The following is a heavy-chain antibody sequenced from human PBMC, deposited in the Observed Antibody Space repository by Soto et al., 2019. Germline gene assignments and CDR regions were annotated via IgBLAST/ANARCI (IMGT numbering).Heavy chain of an antibody. Sequence: EASVQVSCKASGCTFSSYAIIWVRQAPGQGLEWMGGISPIFGTANYAQKFQGRVTITADESTSTAYMELSSVRSEDTAVYYCATFLMRYCSSTSCHTRLDPWGQGTLVTVSS. J-gene: IGHJ5*02. CDR3: ATFLMRYCSSTSCHTRLDP. CDR1: GCTFSSYA. V-gene: IGHV1-69*13. D-gene: IGHD2-2*02. CDR2: ISPIFGTA.